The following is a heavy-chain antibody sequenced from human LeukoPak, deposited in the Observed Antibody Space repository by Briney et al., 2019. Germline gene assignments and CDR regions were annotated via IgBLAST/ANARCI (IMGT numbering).Heavy chain of an antibody. V-gene: IGHV3-30*02. J-gene: IGHJ4*02. D-gene: IGHD3-16*02. Sequence: GGSLRLSCAASGFTFSSYGMHWVRQAPGKGLEWVAFIRYDGSNKYYADSVEGRFTISRDNSKNTLYLQMNSLRAEDTAVYYCARVYEAWLGELSSYFDYWGQGTLVTVSS. CDR1: GFTFSSYG. CDR3: ARVYEAWLGELSSYFDY. CDR2: IRYDGSNK.